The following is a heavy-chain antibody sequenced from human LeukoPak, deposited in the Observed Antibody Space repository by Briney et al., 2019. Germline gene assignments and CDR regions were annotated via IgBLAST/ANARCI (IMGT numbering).Heavy chain of an antibody. CDR1: GYTFTSYG. Sequence: ASVTVSCKTSGYTFTSYGVSWVRQAPGQGLEWMGWISTYNGNTNYAQNFQGRVTMTTDTSTSTAYMELRSLRSDDTAAYYCARDLTIAAAGTYGYWGQGTLVTVSS. J-gene: IGHJ4*02. D-gene: IGHD6-13*01. CDR3: ARDLTIAAAGTYGY. CDR2: ISTYNGNT. V-gene: IGHV1-18*01.